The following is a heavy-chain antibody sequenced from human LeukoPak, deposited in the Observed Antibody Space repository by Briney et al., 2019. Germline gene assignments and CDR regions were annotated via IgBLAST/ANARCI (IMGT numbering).Heavy chain of an antibody. Sequence: GASVKVSCKTSGGSFSNYAITWVRQAPGQGLEWMGRIIPMRDITNYAQNFQDRVTITADKSTTTVYMEVNSLISEDMAVYFCARGPDDGTYYFDSWGQGTLVTVSS. CDR2: IIPMRDIT. D-gene: IGHD1-26*01. CDR3: ARGPDDGTYYFDS. J-gene: IGHJ4*02. V-gene: IGHV1-69*04. CDR1: GGSFSNYA.